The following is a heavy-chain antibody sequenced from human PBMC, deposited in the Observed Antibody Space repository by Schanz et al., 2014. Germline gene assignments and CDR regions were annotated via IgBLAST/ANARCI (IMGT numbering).Heavy chain of an antibody. V-gene: IGHV1-18*01. D-gene: IGHD3-9*01. CDR2: ISVYTGNT. J-gene: IGHJ5*02. Sequence: QVQLVQSGAEVKKPGASVRVSCKASGYTFTTYAMSWVRQAPGQGLEWVGWISVYTGNTKYGQKVQGRVTMTADTSTNTAYMELRSLRSDDTAVCYCAKAEYDILTDSYSRLDPWGQGTLVTVSS. CDR3: AKAEYDILTDSYSRLDP. CDR1: GYTFTTYA.